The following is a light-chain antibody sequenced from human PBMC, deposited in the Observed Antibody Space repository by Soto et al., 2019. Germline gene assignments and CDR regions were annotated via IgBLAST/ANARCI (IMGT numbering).Light chain of an antibody. CDR3: QQRSSWPRT. Sequence: EIVLTQSPTTLSLSPGERATLSCRASQRVSTYLAWYQQKPGQAPRLLIYDASNRATDIPARFSGSGSGSDFTLTISSLEPEDFAVYYCQQRSSWPRTFGQGTRLEI. V-gene: IGKV3-11*01. CDR2: DAS. J-gene: IGKJ5*01. CDR1: QRVSTY.